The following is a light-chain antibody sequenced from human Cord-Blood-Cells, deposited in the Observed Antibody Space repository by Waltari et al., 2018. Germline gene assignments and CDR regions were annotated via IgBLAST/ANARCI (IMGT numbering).Light chain of an antibody. Sequence: EIVMTQSPATLSVSPGESATLSCRASQSVSSNLAWYQQKPGQAPRLLIYGASTRATGIPARLSGSGSGTEFTLTISSLQSEDFAVYYCQQYNNWPMYTFGQGTKLEIK. J-gene: IGKJ2*01. CDR3: QQYNNWPMYT. CDR2: GAS. CDR1: QSVSSN. V-gene: IGKV3-15*01.